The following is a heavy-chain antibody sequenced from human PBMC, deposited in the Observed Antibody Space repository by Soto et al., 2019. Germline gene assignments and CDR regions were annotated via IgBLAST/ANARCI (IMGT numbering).Heavy chain of an antibody. CDR1: AGTFSNYA. J-gene: IGHJ6*02. D-gene: IGHD3-3*01. CDR2: IIPIFGTP. CDR3: AGGVTVFGVVPRYYYYAMDA. V-gene: IGHV1-69*12. Sequence: QVQLVQSGAEVKKPGSSVKVSCRASAGTFSNYAISWVRQAPGQGLEWMGDIIPIFGTPKYAQKFQGRVTITADESTRTAYMELSSLKSEDTAVYYCAGGVTVFGVVPRYYYYAMDAWGQGTTVTVSS.